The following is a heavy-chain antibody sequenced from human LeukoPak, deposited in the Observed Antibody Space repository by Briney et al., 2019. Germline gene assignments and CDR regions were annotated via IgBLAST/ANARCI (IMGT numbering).Heavy chain of an antibody. Sequence: SETLSLTCTVSGGSISSYYWSWIRQPAGKGLEWIGRIYTSGSTNYNPSLKSRVTMSVDTSKNQFSLKLSSVTAADTAVYYCAKDGGEYYDILTGYYPRLYYMDVWGKGTTVTISS. CDR1: GGSISSYY. CDR3: AKDGGEYYDILTGYYPRLYYMDV. J-gene: IGHJ6*03. D-gene: IGHD3-9*01. CDR2: IYTSGST. V-gene: IGHV4-4*07.